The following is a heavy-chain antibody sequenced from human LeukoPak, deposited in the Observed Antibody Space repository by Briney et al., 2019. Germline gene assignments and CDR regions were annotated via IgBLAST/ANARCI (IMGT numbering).Heavy chain of an antibody. Sequence: GASVKVSCKASGYTFTGYYMHWVRQAPGQGLEWMGGIIPIFGTANYAQKFQGRVTITADESTSTAYMELSSLRSEDTAVYYCARIGIDGYPPNWFDPWGQGTLVTVSS. J-gene: IGHJ5*02. CDR2: IIPIFGTA. V-gene: IGHV1-69*13. D-gene: IGHD5-24*01. CDR3: ARIGIDGYPPNWFDP. CDR1: GYTFTGYY.